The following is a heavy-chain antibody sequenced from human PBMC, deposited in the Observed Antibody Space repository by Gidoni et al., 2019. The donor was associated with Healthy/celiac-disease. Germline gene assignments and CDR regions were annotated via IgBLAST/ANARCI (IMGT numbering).Heavy chain of an antibody. V-gene: IGHV3-21*01. CDR3: ARESRYSSSSGYYYYYMDV. Sequence: EVQLVESGGGLVKPGGSLRLSCAASGFTFSSYSMNWVRQAPGKGLEWVSSISSSSSYIYYADSVKGRFTISRDNAKNSLYLQMNSLRAEDTAVYYCARESRYSSSSGYYYYYMDVWGKGTTVTVSS. J-gene: IGHJ6*03. CDR2: ISSSSSYI. D-gene: IGHD6-6*01. CDR1: GFTFSSYS.